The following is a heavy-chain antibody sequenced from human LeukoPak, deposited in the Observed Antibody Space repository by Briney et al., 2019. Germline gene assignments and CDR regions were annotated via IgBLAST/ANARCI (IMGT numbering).Heavy chain of an antibody. CDR3: ARDPTTEDIVVVPAGHFDY. CDR2: INISGST. Sequence: SETQSLTCTVSGGSVTSYYWSWIRQPAGKGLEWIGRINISGSTNYNPSLKSRVTMSLDTSKNQFSLKLSSVTAADTAVYYCARDPTTEDIVVVPAGHFDYWGQGTLVTVSS. J-gene: IGHJ4*02. CDR1: GGSVTSYY. V-gene: IGHV4-4*07. D-gene: IGHD2-2*01.